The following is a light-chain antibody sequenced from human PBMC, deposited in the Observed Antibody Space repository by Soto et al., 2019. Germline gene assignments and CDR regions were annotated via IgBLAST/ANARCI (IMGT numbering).Light chain of an antibody. J-gene: IGKJ2*01. CDR3: QQYNNWPPRYT. CDR1: QSVNSN. Sequence: EIVMTQSPATVSVSPGEGATLSCRASQSVNSNLAWYQQKPGQAPRLLIYGASTRATAIPARFSGSGFGTEFTLTISSLQSEDFAVYYCQQYNNWPPRYTCVQGTKLEIK. V-gene: IGKV3-15*01. CDR2: GAS.